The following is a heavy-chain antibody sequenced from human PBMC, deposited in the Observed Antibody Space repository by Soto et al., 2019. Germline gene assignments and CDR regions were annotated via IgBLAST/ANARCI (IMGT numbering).Heavy chain of an antibody. CDR3: ARGIAAAGTPQKNWYCDL. J-gene: IGHJ2*01. V-gene: IGHV1-3*01. D-gene: IGHD6-13*01. CDR2: INAGNGNT. CDR1: GYTFTSYA. Sequence: QVQLVQSGAEVKKPGASVKVSCKASGYTFTSYAMHWVRQAPGQRLEWMGWINAGNGNTKYSQKFQGRVTITRDTSASTAYMELSSLRSEDTAVYYCARGIAAAGTPQKNWYCDLWGRGTLVTVSS.